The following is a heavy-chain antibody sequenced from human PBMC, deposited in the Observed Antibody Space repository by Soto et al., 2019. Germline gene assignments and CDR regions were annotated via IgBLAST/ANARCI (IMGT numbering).Heavy chain of an antibody. D-gene: IGHD6-19*01. Sequence: VQLVESGGGLVKPGGSLRLSCAASGFDFSSYSMNWVRQAPGKGLEWVSSINEDSSYIYYAHSLRGRFTISRDNAKESRDLQTNSLRAEDMAVYYCVRDFGWYFRSGYMDVWGDGATVTVSS. CDR3: VRDFGWYFRSGYMDV. V-gene: IGHV3-21*02. CDR2: INEDSSYI. J-gene: IGHJ6*03. CDR1: GFDFSSYS.